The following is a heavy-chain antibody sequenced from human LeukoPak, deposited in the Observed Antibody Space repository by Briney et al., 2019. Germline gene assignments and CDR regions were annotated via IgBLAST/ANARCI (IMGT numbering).Heavy chain of an antibody. Sequence: SETLSLTCTVSGGSISSHYWSWIRQPPGKGLEWIGYIYYSGSTNYNPSLKRRVTISVDTSKNQFSLKLSSVTAADTAVYYCARGRGDFWSGYLGYYYYYMDVWGKGTTVTVSS. CDR2: IYYSGST. J-gene: IGHJ6*03. V-gene: IGHV4-59*11. CDR1: GGSISSHY. D-gene: IGHD3-3*01. CDR3: ARGRGDFWSGYLGYYYYYMDV.